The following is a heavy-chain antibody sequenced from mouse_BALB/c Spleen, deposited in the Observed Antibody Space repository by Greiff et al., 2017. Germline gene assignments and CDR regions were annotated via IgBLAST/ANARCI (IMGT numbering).Heavy chain of an antibody. D-gene: IGHD2-4*01. CDR2: INPSTGYT. CDR3: ARYYDYDGVLDY. V-gene: IGHV1-7*01. CDR1: GYTFTSYW. J-gene: IGHJ2*01. Sequence: QVQLKESGAELAKPGASVKMSCKASGYTFTSYWMHWVKQRPGQGLEWIGYINPSTGYTEYNQKFKDKATLTADKSSSTAYMQLSSLTSEDSAVYYCARYYDYDGVLDYWGQGTTRTDSS.